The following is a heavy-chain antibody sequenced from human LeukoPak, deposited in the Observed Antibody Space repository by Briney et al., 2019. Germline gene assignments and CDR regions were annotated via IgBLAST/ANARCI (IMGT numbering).Heavy chain of an antibody. Sequence: GGSLRLSCAASGFTFSDYWMTWVRQAPGKGLEWVANIKEDGTTKHYVDSVKGRFTISRDNAKRSLYLQMNSLRAEDTALYYCARGPSTVVTTRWGQGTPVAVSS. D-gene: IGHD2-21*02. CDR3: ARGPSTVVTTR. CDR1: GFTFSDYW. J-gene: IGHJ4*02. CDR2: IKEDGTTK. V-gene: IGHV3-7*01.